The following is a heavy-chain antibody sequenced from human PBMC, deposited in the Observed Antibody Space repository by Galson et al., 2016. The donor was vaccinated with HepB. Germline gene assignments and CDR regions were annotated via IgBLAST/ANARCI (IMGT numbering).Heavy chain of an antibody. CDR3: ARVDGGYCSGGSCYPDY. Sequence: SETLSLTCTVSGGSISSYYWSWIRQPPAKGLEWIGYIYYNGNTNYNPSLRSRVTISVDTFKKQFSLKLSSVTAADTAVYYCARVDGGYCSGGSCYPDYWGQGILVTVSS. CDR2: IYYNGNT. J-gene: IGHJ4*02. CDR1: GGSISSYY. V-gene: IGHV4-59*01. D-gene: IGHD2-15*01.